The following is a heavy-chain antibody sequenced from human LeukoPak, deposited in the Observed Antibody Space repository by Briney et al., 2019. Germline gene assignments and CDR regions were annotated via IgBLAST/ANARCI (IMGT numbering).Heavy chain of an antibody. CDR3: TKAAASRRRYDAFDI. V-gene: IGHV3-9*01. J-gene: IGHJ3*02. Sequence: GGSLRLSCAASGFNFDDYVMHWVRQAPGKGLEWVSGISWNGNSVAYADSVKGRFTISRDNAENSLYLQMNSLRPEDKALYYCTKAAASRRRYDAFDIWGQGTMVTVSS. CDR2: ISWNGNSV. CDR1: GFNFDDYV. D-gene: IGHD1-1*01.